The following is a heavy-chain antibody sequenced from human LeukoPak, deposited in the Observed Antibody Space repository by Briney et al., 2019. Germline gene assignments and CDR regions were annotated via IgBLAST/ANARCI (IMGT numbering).Heavy chain of an antibody. D-gene: IGHD3-10*01. J-gene: IGHJ3*02. CDR3: AREGLGSFPDAFDI. CDR2: ISYNGST. V-gene: IGHV4-61*01. Sequence: SETLSLTCTVSGGSVSNSTFYWGWIRQPPGEGLEWIGYISYNGSTKNNPSLKSRVTISVDTSKSQFFLKLTFVTAAVTAVYYCAREGLGSFPDAFDIWGQGTMVTVSS. CDR1: GGSVSNSTFY.